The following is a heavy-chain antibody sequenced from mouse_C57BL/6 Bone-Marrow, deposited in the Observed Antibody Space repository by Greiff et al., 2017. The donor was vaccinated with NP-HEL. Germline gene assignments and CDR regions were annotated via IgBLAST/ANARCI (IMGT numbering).Heavy chain of an antibody. V-gene: IGHV1-26*01. D-gene: IGHD1-1*01. CDR2: INPNNGGT. CDR3: ARAPNYYGSSTCAMDY. J-gene: IGHJ4*01. Sequence: VQLQQSGPELVKPGASVKISCKASGYTFTDYYMNWVKQSHGKSLEWIGDINPNNGGTSYNQKFKGKATLTVDKSSSTAYMELRSLTSEDSAVYYCARAPNYYGSSTCAMDYWGRGTSVTVSS. CDR1: GYTFTDYY.